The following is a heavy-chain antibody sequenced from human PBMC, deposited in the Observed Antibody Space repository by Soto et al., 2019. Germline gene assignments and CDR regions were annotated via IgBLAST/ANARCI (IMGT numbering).Heavy chain of an antibody. Sequence: PGGSLRLSCAASGFTFSSYGMHWVRQAPGKGLEWVAVIWYDGSNKYYADSVKGRFTISRDNSKNTLYLQMNSLRAEDTAVYYCARDLYYYDSSGYYKDYWGQGTLVTVSS. CDR1: GFTFSSYG. CDR3: ARDLYYYDSSGYYKDY. D-gene: IGHD3-22*01. J-gene: IGHJ4*02. V-gene: IGHV3-33*08. CDR2: IWYDGSNK.